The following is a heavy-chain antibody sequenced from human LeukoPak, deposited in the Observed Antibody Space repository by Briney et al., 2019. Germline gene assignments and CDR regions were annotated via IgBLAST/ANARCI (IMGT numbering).Heavy chain of an antibody. V-gene: IGHV4-39*07. CDR1: GGSISSSSYY. Sequence: SETLSLTCTVSGGSISSSSYYWGWIRQPQGKGLEWIGSIYYSGSTYYNPSLKSRVTISVDTSKNQFSLKLSSVTAADTAVYYCARGPPIVVVPAAMSPNWFDPWGQGTLVTVSS. D-gene: IGHD2-2*01. J-gene: IGHJ5*02. CDR3: ARGPPIVVVPAAMSPNWFDP. CDR2: IYYSGST.